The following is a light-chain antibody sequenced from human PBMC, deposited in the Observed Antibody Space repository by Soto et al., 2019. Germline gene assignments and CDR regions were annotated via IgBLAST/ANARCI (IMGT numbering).Light chain of an antibody. CDR2: DVS. J-gene: IGLJ2*01. CDR3: CSYAGSYTL. V-gene: IGLV2-11*01. Sequence: QSALTQPRSVSGSPGQSVTISCTRTSSDVGGYDHVSWYQQHPGKAPKLMIYDVSKRPSGVPDRFSGSKSGNTASLTISGLQAEDEADYYCCSYAGSYTLFGGGTKVTVL. CDR1: SSDVGGYDH.